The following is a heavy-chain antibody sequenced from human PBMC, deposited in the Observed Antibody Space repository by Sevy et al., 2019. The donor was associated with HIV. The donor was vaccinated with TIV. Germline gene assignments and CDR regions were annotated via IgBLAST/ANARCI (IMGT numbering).Heavy chain of an antibody. J-gene: IGHJ4*02. Sequence: GGSLRLSCAASGFTFSTHAMHWVRQAPGKGLEWVAIISYDGNIEYYPDSVKGRFTISRDESKNTLHLKMNSLRSEDTALYYCARDLGYESTGYLPLFDNWGQGTLVTVSS. CDR3: ARDLGYESTGYLPLFDN. CDR1: GFTFSTHA. D-gene: IGHD3-22*01. CDR2: ISYDGNIE. V-gene: IGHV3-30-3*01.